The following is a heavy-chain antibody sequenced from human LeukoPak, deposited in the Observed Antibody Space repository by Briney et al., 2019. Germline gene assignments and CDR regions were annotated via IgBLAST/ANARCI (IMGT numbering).Heavy chain of an antibody. Sequence: HPGGSLRLSCAASGFTFSSYAMIWVRQAPGKGLEWVSAISGSGGDTYYADSVKGRFTIFRDNSKNTVYLRMNSLRDEDTAVYYCAKDPWGSRGYFDYWGQGTLVTVSS. CDR1: GFTFSSYA. D-gene: IGHD7-27*01. CDR2: ISGSGGDT. CDR3: AKDPWGSRGYFDY. V-gene: IGHV3-23*01. J-gene: IGHJ4*02.